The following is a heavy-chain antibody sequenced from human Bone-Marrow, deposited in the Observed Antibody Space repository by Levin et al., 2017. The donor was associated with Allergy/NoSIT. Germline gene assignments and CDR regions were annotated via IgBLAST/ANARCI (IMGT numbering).Heavy chain of an antibody. D-gene: IGHD1-1*01. V-gene: IGHV4-59*08. Sequence: KAGGSLRLSCTVSGGSISSYYWSWIRQPPGKGLEWMGDIYYSGSTNYNPSLQSRVTISVDTSKNQFSLNLGSVTAADTGVYYCARHTLILDEFEIWGQGTMVTVSS. CDR3: ARHTLILDEFEI. CDR1: GGSISSYY. CDR2: IYYSGST. J-gene: IGHJ3*02.